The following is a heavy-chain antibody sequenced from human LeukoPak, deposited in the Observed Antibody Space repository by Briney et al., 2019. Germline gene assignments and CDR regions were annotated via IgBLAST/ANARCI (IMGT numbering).Heavy chain of an antibody. V-gene: IGHV4-4*07. Sequence: PSETLSLTCTVSGGSISSYYWSWIRQPAGKGLEWIGRIYTSGSTNYNPSLKSRVTMSVDTSKNQLSLKLSSVTAADTAVYYRARDRRYFDWLFRRKGEDMDAFDIWGQGTMVTVSS. CDR1: GGSISSYY. CDR3: ARDRRYFDWLFRRKGEDMDAFDI. CDR2: IYTSGST. D-gene: IGHD3-9*01. J-gene: IGHJ3*02.